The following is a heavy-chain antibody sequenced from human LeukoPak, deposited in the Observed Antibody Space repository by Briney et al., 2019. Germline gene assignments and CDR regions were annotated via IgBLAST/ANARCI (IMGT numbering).Heavy chain of an antibody. J-gene: IGHJ4*02. CDR3: AREGLPTGFDY. Sequence: GGSLRLSCAASRFNFNTYAVNWVRQAPGKGLKWVSAISGNGDFTYYADSVRGRFTISRDNSKSTLYLHMNSLRAEDTAVYYCAREGLPTGFDYWGQGTLVTVSS. V-gene: IGHV3-23*01. CDR2: ISGNGDFT. CDR1: RFNFNTYA. D-gene: IGHD1-14*01.